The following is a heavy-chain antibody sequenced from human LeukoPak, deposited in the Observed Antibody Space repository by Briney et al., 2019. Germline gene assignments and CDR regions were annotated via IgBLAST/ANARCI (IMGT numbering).Heavy chain of an antibody. Sequence: GGSLRLSCAASGFTFSNSCGHCVRQGPGKGLLWVSRINSDGSNTLYADSVKGRVTISRDNAKNTLYLQMNSLGGEDTGVYYCARGDHQEGPSAWGQGTLVTVSS. J-gene: IGHJ5*02. D-gene: IGHD1-14*01. CDR1: GFTFSNSC. V-gene: IGHV3-74*01. CDR2: INSDGSNT. CDR3: ARGDHQEGPSA.